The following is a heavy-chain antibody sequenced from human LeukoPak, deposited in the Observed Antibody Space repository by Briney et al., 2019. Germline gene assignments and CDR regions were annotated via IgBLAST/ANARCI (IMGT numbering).Heavy chain of an antibody. CDR2: ISSSSSYI. CDR3: AKSPSSPYYFDY. Sequence: PGGSLRLSCAASGFTFSSYTMNWVRQAPGKGLEWVSSISSSSSYIYYADSVKGRFTISRDNSKNTLYLQMNSLRAEDTAVYYCAKSPSSPYYFDYWGQGTLVTVSS. J-gene: IGHJ4*02. CDR1: GFTFSSYT. V-gene: IGHV3-21*04.